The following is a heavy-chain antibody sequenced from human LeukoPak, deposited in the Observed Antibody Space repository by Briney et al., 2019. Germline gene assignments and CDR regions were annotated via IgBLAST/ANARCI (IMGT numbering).Heavy chain of an antibody. CDR3: ASGSSSWYGDYFDY. Sequence: PGRSLRLSCAASGFTFSSYGMHWVRQAPGKGLEWVAVIWYDGSNKYYADSVKGRFTISRDNSKNTLYLQMSSLRAEDTAVYYCASGSSSWYGDYFDYWGQGTLVTVSS. D-gene: IGHD6-13*01. CDR2: IWYDGSNK. V-gene: IGHV3-33*01. J-gene: IGHJ4*02. CDR1: GFTFSSYG.